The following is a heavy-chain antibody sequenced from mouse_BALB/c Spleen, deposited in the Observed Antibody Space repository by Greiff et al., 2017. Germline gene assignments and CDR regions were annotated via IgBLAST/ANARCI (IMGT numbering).Heavy chain of an antibody. CDR2: IDPANGNT. D-gene: IGHD2-14*01. J-gene: IGHJ1*01. CDR1: GFNIKDTY. V-gene: IGHV14-3*02. CDR3: AIYYRYDEENWYFDV. Sequence: EVQLQQSGAELVKPGASVKLSCTASGFNIKDTYMHWVKQRPEQGLEWIGRIDPANGNTKYDPKFQGKATITADTSSNTAYLQLSSLTSEDTAVYYCAIYYRYDEENWYFDVWGAGTTVTVSS.